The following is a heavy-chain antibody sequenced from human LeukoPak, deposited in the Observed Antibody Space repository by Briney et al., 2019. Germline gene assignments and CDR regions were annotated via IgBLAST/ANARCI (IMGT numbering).Heavy chain of an antibody. CDR2: ISGSGGST. CDR3: ARDEDGMDV. CDR1: GFTFSSYA. J-gene: IGHJ6*02. Sequence: GGSLRLPCAPSGFTFSSYAMSWVRQAPGKGLEWVSAISGSGGSTYYADSVKGRFTISRDNSKNTLYLQMNSLRAEDTAVYYCARDEDGMDVWGQGTTVTVSS. V-gene: IGHV3-23*01.